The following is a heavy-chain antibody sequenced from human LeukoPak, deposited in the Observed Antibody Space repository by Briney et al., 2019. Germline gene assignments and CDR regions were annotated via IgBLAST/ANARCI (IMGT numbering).Heavy chain of an antibody. J-gene: IGHJ4*02. CDR1: GFTFSNAW. Sequence: PGGSLRLSCAASGFTFSNAWMSWVRQAPGKGLEWVSFISTTSNYIYYADSVKGRFTISRDNAKNSLYLQMNSLRGEDAALYYCARAGVCTTTSCDGGIDYWGQGTLVTVSS. CDR3: ARAGVCTTTSCDGGIDY. V-gene: IGHV3-21*06. CDR2: ISTTSNYI. D-gene: IGHD2-2*01.